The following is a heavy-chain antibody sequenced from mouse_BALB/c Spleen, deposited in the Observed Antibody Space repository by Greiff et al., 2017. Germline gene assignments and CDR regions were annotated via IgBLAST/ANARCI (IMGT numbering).Heavy chain of an antibody. CDR1: GFTFSNYW. CDR2: IRLKSNNYAT. CDR3: TRGYFDV. V-gene: IGHV6-6*02. J-gene: IGHJ1*01. Sequence: DVQLQESGGGLVQPGGSMKLSCVASGFTFSNYWMNWVRQSPEKGLEWVAEIRLKSNNYATHYAESVKGRFTISRDDSKSSVYLQMNNLRAEDTGIYYCTRGYFDVWGAGTTVTVSS.